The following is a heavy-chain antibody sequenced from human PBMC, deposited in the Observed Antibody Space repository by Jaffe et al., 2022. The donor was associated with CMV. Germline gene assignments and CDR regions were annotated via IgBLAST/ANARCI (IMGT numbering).Heavy chain of an antibody. V-gene: IGHV2-5*01. Sequence: QITLKESGPTLVKPTQTLTLTCTFSGFSLSTSGVGVGWIRQPPGKALEWLALIYWNDDKRYSPSLKSRLTITKDTSKNQVVLTMTNMDPVDTATYYCAHSGYSSSWYRFYGWFDPWGQGTLVTVSS. CDR2: IYWNDDK. CDR1: GFSLSTSGVG. CDR3: AHSGYSSSWYRFYGWFDP. J-gene: IGHJ5*02. D-gene: IGHD6-13*01.